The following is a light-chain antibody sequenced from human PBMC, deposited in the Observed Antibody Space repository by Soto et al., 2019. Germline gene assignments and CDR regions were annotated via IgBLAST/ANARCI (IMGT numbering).Light chain of an antibody. J-gene: IGKJ2*01. V-gene: IGKV3-15*01. CDR2: GAS. CDR1: QSVSSN. CDR3: QQYNNWLRYT. Sequence: EIVMTQSPATLSVSPGERATISCRASQSVSSNLAWYQQKPGQAPRLLIYGASTRATGIPARFSGSGSGTEFTLTISSLQSEDFAVYYCQQYNNWLRYTFGQGTKLEIK.